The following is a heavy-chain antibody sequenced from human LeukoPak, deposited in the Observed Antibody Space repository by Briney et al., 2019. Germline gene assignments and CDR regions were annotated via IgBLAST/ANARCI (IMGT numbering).Heavy chain of an antibody. J-gene: IGHJ4*02. D-gene: IGHD5-12*01. Sequence: GGSLRLSCAASGFTFSSYWMHWVRHAPGKGLEWVSSITTDSRNIYYADSVKGRFSVSRDNAKNSVYLQMNSLRADDTAVYYCAREWGEYSGYENWGQGTLVTVSS. CDR2: ITTDSRNI. V-gene: IGHV3-21*01. CDR3: AREWGEYSGYEN. CDR1: GFTFSSYW.